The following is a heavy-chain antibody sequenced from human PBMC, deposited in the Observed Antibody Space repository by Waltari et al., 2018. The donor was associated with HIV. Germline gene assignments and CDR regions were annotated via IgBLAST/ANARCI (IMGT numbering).Heavy chain of an antibody. CDR1: GGSFSGYY. J-gene: IGHJ6*02. CDR2: INHSGST. Sequence: QVQLQQWGAGLLKPSETLSLTCAVYGGSFSGYYWSWIRQPPGKGLEWIGEINHSGSTNYTPSLKSRVTISVDTSKNQFSLKLSSVTAADTAVYYCARVHTVGAPSFYYGMDVWGQGTTVTVSS. V-gene: IGHV4-34*01. CDR3: ARVHTVGAPSFYYGMDV. D-gene: IGHD1-26*01.